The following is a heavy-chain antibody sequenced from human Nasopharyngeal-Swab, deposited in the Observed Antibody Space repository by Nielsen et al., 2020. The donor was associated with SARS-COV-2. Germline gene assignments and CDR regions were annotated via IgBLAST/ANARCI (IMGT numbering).Heavy chain of an antibody. J-gene: IGHJ4*02. CDR3: ARGTPFDY. CDR2: IYRLGGT. D-gene: IGHD1-1*01. CDR1: RGSMSNIY. V-gene: IGHV4-59*06. Sequence: SETLSLTCTVSRGSMSNIYWSWIRQLPGKGLEWIGYIYRLGGTSYNPSLKSRVTISLDASNNQFSLRLSSVTAADTAMFYCARGTPFDYWGQGILVTVSS.